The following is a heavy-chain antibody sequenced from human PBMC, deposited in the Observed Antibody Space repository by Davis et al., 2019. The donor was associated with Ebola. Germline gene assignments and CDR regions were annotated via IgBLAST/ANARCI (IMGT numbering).Heavy chain of an antibody. CDR3: AKRSASGTYYFDY. D-gene: IGHD1-26*01. CDR2: VGTTGNT. J-gene: IGHJ4*02. V-gene: IGHV3-23*01. CDR1: GFTLSSYA. Sequence: PGGSLRLSCAASGFTLSSYAMSWVRQAPGKGLEWVSSVGTTGNTYYTDSVKGRFTISRDNSKNTLYLQMNSLRVEDTAVYSCAKRSASGTYYFDYWGQGTLVTVSS.